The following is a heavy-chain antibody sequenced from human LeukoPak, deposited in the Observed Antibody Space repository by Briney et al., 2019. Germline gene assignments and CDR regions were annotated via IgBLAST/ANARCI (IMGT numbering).Heavy chain of an antibody. D-gene: IGHD3-9*01. CDR3: AKSKLRYFDWLFLDY. CDR2: ISGSGGST. CDR1: GFTFISYA. J-gene: IGHJ4*02. Sequence: GGSLRLSCAASGFTFISYAMSWVRQAPGKGLEWVSAISGSGGSTYYADSVKGRFTISRDNSKNTLYLQMNSLRAEDTAVYYCAKSKLRYFDWLFLDYWGQGTLVTVSS. V-gene: IGHV3-23*01.